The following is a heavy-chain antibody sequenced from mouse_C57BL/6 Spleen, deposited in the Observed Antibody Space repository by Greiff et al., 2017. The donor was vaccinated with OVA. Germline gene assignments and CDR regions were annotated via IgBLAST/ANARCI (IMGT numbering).Heavy chain of an antibody. Sequence: VQLQQSGAELVKPGASVKLSCKASGYTFTSYWMQWVKQRPGQGLEWIGEIDPSDSYTNYNQKFKGKATLTVDTSSSTAYMQLSSLTSEDSAVYYCARSYYGSSYGWYFDVWGTGTTVTVSS. CDR1: GYTFTSYW. CDR2: IDPSDSYT. J-gene: IGHJ1*03. CDR3: ARSYYGSSYGWYFDV. V-gene: IGHV1-50*01. D-gene: IGHD1-1*01.